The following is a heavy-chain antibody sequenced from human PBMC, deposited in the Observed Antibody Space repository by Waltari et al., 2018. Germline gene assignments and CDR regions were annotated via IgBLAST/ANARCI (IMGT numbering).Heavy chain of an antibody. CDR1: GYTFTGYY. Sequence: QVQLVQSGAEVKKPGASVKVSCKASGYTFTGYYMHWVRQAPGQGLEWAGWSNPNSGGTNYAQKFQGRVTMTRDTFISTAYMGLGRMRSDDTAVYYCARDRARKYGDYVSGYWGQGTLVTVSS. J-gene: IGHJ4*02. CDR2: SNPNSGGT. D-gene: IGHD4-17*01. CDR3: ARDRARKYGDYVSGY. V-gene: IGHV1-2*02.